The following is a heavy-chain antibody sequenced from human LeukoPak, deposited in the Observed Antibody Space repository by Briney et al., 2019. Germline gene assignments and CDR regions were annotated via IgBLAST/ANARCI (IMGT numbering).Heavy chain of an antibody. D-gene: IGHD4-17*01. J-gene: IGHJ4*02. Sequence: GGSLRLSCAASGFTFSSYSMNWVRQAPGKGLEWVSYISSSSSTIYYADSVKGRFTISRDNAKNSLYLQMNSLRAEDTAVYYCARDLLYGDYHFDYWGQGTLVTVSS. CDR1: GFTFSSYS. CDR3: ARDLLYGDYHFDY. V-gene: IGHV3-48*01. CDR2: ISSSSSTI.